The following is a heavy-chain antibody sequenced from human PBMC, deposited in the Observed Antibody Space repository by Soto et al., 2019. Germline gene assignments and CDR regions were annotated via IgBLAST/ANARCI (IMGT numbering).Heavy chain of an antibody. CDR2: ISGSGGST. Sequence: EVQLLESGGGLVQPGGSLRLSCAASGFTFSSYAMSWVRQAPGKGLEWVSAISGSGGSTYYADSVKGRFTISRDNSKNTLYLQMNSLRAEDTAVYYCAKVGRQDSSSSGYYYYGMDVWGQGTTVTVSS. D-gene: IGHD6-6*01. CDR3: AKVGRQDSSSSGYYYYGMDV. V-gene: IGHV3-23*01. J-gene: IGHJ6*02. CDR1: GFTFSSYA.